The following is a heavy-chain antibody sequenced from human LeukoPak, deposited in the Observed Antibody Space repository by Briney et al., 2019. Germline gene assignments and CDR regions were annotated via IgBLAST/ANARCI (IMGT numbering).Heavy chain of an antibody. Sequence: GGSLRLSCAASGITFSSYSMNWGRQAPGKGLEWVSYITTSGTIYYADSVKGRFTISRDNAKNSLYLQMNSLRAEDTAVYYCAKDLSGSYFHAFDIWGQGTMVTVSS. CDR3: AKDLSGSYFHAFDI. CDR1: GITFSSYS. CDR2: ITTSGTI. V-gene: IGHV3-48*04. D-gene: IGHD1-26*01. J-gene: IGHJ3*02.